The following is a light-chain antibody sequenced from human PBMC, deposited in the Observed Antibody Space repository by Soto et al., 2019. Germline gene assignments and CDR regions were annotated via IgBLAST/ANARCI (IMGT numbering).Light chain of an antibody. Sequence: MMMTQSPATLSLSPGERATLSCRASQSVSSYLAWYQQKPGQAPRLLIYDASNRATGIPARFSGSGSGTDFTLTISSLEPEDFAVYYCQQRSNWPALTFGGGTKVDIK. J-gene: IGKJ4*01. CDR3: QQRSNWPALT. V-gene: IGKV3-11*01. CDR2: DAS. CDR1: QSVSSY.